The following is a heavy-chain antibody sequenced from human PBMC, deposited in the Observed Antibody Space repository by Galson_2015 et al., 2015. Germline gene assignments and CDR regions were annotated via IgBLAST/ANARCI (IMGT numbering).Heavy chain of an antibody. Sequence: LRLSCAASGFTFSSYGLHWVRPAPGKGLGWVAVISYDGSNKYYEDSVKGRFTISRDNSKNTLYLQMNSLRAEDTAVYYCAKDGLGYCSSASCYHPPSSWGGGVDYWGQGTLVTVSS. J-gene: IGHJ4*02. CDR3: AKDGLGYCSSASCYHPPSSWGGGVDY. V-gene: IGHV3-30*18. D-gene: IGHD2-2*01. CDR1: GFTFSSYG. CDR2: ISYDGSNK.